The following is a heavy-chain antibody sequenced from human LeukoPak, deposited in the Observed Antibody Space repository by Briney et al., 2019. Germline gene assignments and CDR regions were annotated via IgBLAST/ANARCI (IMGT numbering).Heavy chain of an antibody. D-gene: IGHD3-10*01. CDR2: IIGSGDTT. Sequence: GGSLRLSCAASGFTFSSYGMHWVRQAPGKGLEWVSGIIGSGDTTYYADSVEGRFTISRDNSKNTLYLQINSLRAEDTAIYFCAKDPRVSMVRDYLDYWGQGTLVTVSS. CDR3: AKDPRVSMVRDYLDY. CDR1: GFTFSSYG. V-gene: IGHV3-23*01. J-gene: IGHJ4*02.